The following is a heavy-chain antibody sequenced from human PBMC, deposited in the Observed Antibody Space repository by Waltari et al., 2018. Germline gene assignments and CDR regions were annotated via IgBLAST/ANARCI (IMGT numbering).Heavy chain of an antibody. J-gene: IGHJ4*02. CDR1: GDSMSTTDC. D-gene: IGHD2-15*01. V-gene: IGHV4-4*02. CDR3: ARDRGRGLYLDS. CDR2: VRGDGRS. Sequence: QLQLQQSGPGLVKPSGTLSLTCTVYGDSMSTTDCWSWVRQSPGKGLEWIGQVRGDGRSNYSPSVASRVTVSLDTSTNQISLKMTSATGADTAVYFCARDRGRGLYLDSWGQGILVTVSP.